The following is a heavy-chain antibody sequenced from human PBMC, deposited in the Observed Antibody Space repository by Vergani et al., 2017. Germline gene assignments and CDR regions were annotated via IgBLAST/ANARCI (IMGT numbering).Heavy chain of an antibody. Sequence: EVQLLQSEGAVVQPGGSLRLSCVASGFTFSSHAMSWVRQGHGQGLELVSSIKKTGDSTHYADSVKGRFTISRDNSKNTLYLQMNSLRVENTAVYYCGRGGDYYNWGKGTLVTVSS. D-gene: IGHD4-17*01. CDR3: GRGGDYYN. CDR1: GFTFSSHA. V-gene: IGHV3-23*01. CDR2: IKKTGDST. J-gene: IGHJ4*02.